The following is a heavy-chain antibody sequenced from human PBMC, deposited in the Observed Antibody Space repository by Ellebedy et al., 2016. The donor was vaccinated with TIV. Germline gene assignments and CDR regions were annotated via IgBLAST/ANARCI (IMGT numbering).Heavy chain of an antibody. V-gene: IGHV3-15*07. Sequence: PGGSLRLSCAASGFTFNNAWMNWVRQAPGKGLEWVGLIKSKTNGGTKDYGAPVKGRFTISRDDSKNTLYLQMSSLKSDETAVYYCATTYYHDGSSYYPFYFDYWGQGTLVTVSS. CDR2: IKSKTNGGTK. D-gene: IGHD3-22*01. J-gene: IGHJ4*02. CDR3: ATTYYHDGSSYYPFYFDY. CDR1: GFTFNNAW.